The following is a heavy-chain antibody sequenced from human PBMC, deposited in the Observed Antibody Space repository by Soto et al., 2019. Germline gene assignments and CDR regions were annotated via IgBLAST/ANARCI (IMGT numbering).Heavy chain of an antibody. V-gene: IGHV4-34*01. Sequence: QVQLQQWGAGLLKPSETLSLTCGVYGGSFSGYYWSWIRQPPGKGLEWIGEVNHSGSTNYNPSLKSGGPISIDTSKNQFSLKLSSVTAADTALYYCARKYLPYYGSGSPYGMDVWGQGTTVTVSS. CDR1: GGSFSGYY. CDR2: VNHSGST. CDR3: ARKYLPYYGSGSPYGMDV. D-gene: IGHD3-10*01. J-gene: IGHJ6*02.